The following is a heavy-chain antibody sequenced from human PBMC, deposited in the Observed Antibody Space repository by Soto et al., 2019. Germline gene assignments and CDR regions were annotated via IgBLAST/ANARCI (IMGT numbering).Heavy chain of an antibody. J-gene: IGHJ4*02. V-gene: IGHV3-21*01. Sequence: GGSLRLSCAASGFTFSSYSMNCVRQAPGKGLEWVSSISSSSSYIYYADSVKGRFTISRDNAKNSLYLQMNSLRAEDTAVYYCATGYCSSPSCFTPPYIPPRYWGQGTLVTVSS. D-gene: IGHD2-2*03. CDR3: ATGYCSSPSCFTPPYIPPRY. CDR1: GFTFSSYS. CDR2: ISSSSSYI.